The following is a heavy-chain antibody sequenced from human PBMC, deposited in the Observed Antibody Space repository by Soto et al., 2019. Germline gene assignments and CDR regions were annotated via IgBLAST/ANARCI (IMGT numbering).Heavy chain of an antibody. Sequence: QLQLQESGPGLVKPSEPLSLTCTVSGGSISSSTSYWGWIRQPPGKGLEWIGSINYSGSTYYSPSLKSRVTISADTSKNQFSLKLSSVTAADTAVYYCARPVNYYYYYMDVWGKGTMVTVSS. V-gene: IGHV4-39*01. CDR2: INYSGST. CDR1: GGSISSSTSY. J-gene: IGHJ6*03. CDR3: ARPVNYYYYYMDV.